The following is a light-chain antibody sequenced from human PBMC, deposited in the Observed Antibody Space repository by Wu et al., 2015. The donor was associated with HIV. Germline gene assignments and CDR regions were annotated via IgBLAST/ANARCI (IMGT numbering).Light chain of an antibody. J-gene: IGKJ2*01. Sequence: IVLTQSPDTLSLSPGETAILSCRASQIIPSSHLAWYQQKPGQAPRLLIYAASNRATGIPTRFSGSGSGTDFTLAISSLEPEDFAVYYCQQSNKWPSTFGQGTRLEIK. V-gene: IGKV3-11*01. CDR1: QIIPSSH. CDR2: AAS. CDR3: QQSNKWPST.